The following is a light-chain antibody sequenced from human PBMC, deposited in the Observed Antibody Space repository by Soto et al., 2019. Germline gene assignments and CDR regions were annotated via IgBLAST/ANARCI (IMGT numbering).Light chain of an antibody. Sequence: DVHLTQSPSSVSASVGDRVTITCRASQGVNTWLAWYQKKPGKAPRLLIYGASSLQSGVPLRFSGSGSGTDFTLTISSLQPEDVGHYYRQQANNMPLTFGGGTKVDIK. CDR3: QQANNMPLT. J-gene: IGKJ4*01. CDR1: QGVNTW. CDR2: GAS. V-gene: IGKV1-12*01.